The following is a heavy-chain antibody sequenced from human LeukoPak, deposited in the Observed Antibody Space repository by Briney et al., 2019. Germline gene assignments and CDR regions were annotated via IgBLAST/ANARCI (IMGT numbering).Heavy chain of an antibody. V-gene: IGHV3-7*01. Sequence: GGSLRLSCVGSGFSFSNYWMSWVRQAPGKGLEWVANVKQDGSEQYYVDSVKGRFTISRDNGKNSLYLQMNSLRAEDTAVYYCARDRRNSGSYPPDAFDIWGQGTMVTVSS. CDR2: VKQDGSEQ. J-gene: IGHJ3*02. CDR1: GFSFSNYW. D-gene: IGHD1-26*01. CDR3: ARDRRNSGSYPPDAFDI.